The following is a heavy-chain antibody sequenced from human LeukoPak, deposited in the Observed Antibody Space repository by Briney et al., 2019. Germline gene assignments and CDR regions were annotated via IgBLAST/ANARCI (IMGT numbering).Heavy chain of an antibody. V-gene: IGHV1-2*02. Sequence: GASVKVSCKASGYTFTDYYIHWVRQAPGQGLEWMGWINPHSGGSNYARKFRGRVIMTRDTSITTAFLDFSSLRSDGTAIYYCARDKTSLYNGNYAFWGQGTLVTVSS. CDR1: GYTFTDYY. CDR3: ARDKTSLYNGNYAF. D-gene: IGHD5-12*01. CDR2: INPHSGGS. J-gene: IGHJ4*02.